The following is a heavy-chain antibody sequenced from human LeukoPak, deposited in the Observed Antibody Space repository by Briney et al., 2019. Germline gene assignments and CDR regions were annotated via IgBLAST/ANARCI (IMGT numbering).Heavy chain of an antibody. D-gene: IGHD6-13*01. CDR3: ARAPSSSWYYFDY. V-gene: IGHV1-2*02. Sequence: ASVKVSCKASGYTFTVYYMHWVRQAPGQGLEWMGWINPNSGGTNYAQKSQGSVTMTKDTSVSTAYMELSRLRSDDTAVYYCARAPSSSWYYFDYWGQGTLVTVSS. J-gene: IGHJ4*02. CDR2: INPNSGGT. CDR1: GYTFTVYY.